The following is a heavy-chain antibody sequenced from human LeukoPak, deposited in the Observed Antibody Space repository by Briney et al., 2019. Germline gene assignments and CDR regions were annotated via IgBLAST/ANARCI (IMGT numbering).Heavy chain of an antibody. CDR2: ISGDGSNT. CDR1: GFTFSSYW. J-gene: IGHJ3*02. V-gene: IGHV3-74*01. Sequence: PGGSLRLSCAASGFTFSSYWIHWVRQPHGKGLVWVSRISGDGSNTNYADSVRGRFTISRDNAKNTLYLQMDSLRAEDTAVYYCASAVADTRNAFDIWGRGTTVTVSP. CDR3: ASAVADTRNAFDI. D-gene: IGHD6-19*01.